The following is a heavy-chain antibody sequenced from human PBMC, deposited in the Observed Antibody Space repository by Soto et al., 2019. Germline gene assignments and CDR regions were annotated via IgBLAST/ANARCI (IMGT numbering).Heavy chain of an antibody. Sequence: QVQLVQSGAEVKEPGSSVKVSCKVSGGTFSSQTINWVRQVPGQGLEWMGSVIPIIGEGKYAQSFLGRVTITAERPTSTAYMELSSLRSEETAVFYCARPAVNDLDADSSAFDIWGQGTMVTVSS. V-gene: IGHV1-69*02. CDR1: GGTFSSQT. D-gene: IGHD1-1*01. J-gene: IGHJ3*02. CDR2: VIPIIGEG. CDR3: ARPAVNDLDADSSAFDI.